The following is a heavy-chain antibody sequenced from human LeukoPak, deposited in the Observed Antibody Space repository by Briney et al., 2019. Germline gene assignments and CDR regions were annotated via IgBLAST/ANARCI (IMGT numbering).Heavy chain of an antibody. CDR1: GYSINALAN. CDR2: FYYGGST. J-gene: IGHJ3*02. Sequence: SETLSLTCNVSGYSINALANWGWIRPSPGKGLEWIGSFYYGGSTYYNPSLRSRVTISVDTSKNQFSLKLSSVTAADTAVYYCARPGVGSGRYGAFDIWGQGTMVTVSS. CDR3: ARPGVGSGRYGAFDI. V-gene: IGHV4-38-2*02. D-gene: IGHD5-18*01.